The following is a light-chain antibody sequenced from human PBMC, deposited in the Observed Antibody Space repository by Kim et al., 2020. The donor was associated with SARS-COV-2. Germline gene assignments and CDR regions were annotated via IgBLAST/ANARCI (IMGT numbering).Light chain of an antibody. CDR3: MQGTHWPPYT. CDR1: QSLVHSDGNTY. V-gene: IGKV2-30*02. CDR2: KVS. Sequence: DVVMTQSPLSLPVTLGQPASISCRSSQSLVHSDGNTYLNWFQQRPGQSPRRLIYKVSNRDSGVPDRFSGSGSGTDFTLKISRVEAEDVGVYYCMQGTHWPPYTFGQGTKVEI. J-gene: IGKJ2*01.